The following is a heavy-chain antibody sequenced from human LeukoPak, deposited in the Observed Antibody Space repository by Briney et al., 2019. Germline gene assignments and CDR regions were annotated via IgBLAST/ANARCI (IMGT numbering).Heavy chain of an antibody. CDR1: GFTFSSYR. Sequence: GGSLRLSCAASGFTFSSYRMSWVRQAPGKGLEWVSSISTSSSSKYYADSVKGRFTVSRDNAKNSLDLQMNSLRAEDTAVYYCARWDDLFLIDFWGQGTLVTVSS. CDR2: ISTSSSSK. J-gene: IGHJ4*02. D-gene: IGHD3-9*01. CDR3: ARWDDLFLIDF. V-gene: IGHV3-21*01.